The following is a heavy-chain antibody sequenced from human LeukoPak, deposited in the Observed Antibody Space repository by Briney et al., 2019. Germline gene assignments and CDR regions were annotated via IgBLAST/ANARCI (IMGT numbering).Heavy chain of an antibody. CDR2: ISSSGSTI. CDR3: ARELSFGDYYDSSGLYSDY. J-gene: IGHJ4*02. Sequence: GGSLRLSCAASGFTFSDYYMSWIRQAPGKGLEWVSYISSSGSTIYYADSVKGRFTISRDNAKNSLYLQMNSLRAEDTAVYYCARELSFGDYYDSSGLYSDYWGQGTLVTVSS. D-gene: IGHD3-22*01. CDR1: GFTFSDYY. V-gene: IGHV3-11*01.